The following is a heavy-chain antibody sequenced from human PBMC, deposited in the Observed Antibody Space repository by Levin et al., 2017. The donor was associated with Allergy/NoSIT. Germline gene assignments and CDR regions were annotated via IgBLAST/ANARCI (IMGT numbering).Heavy chain of an antibody. V-gene: IGHV3-21*01. D-gene: IGHD1-26*01. CDR3: ARGIVGATFDP. J-gene: IGHJ5*02. Sequence: LSLTCAASGFTFSSYSMNWVRQAPGKGLEWVSSISSSSSYIYYADSVKGRFTISRDNAKNSLYLQMNSLRAEDTAVYYCARGIVGATFDPWGQGTLVTVSS. CDR1: GFTFSSYS. CDR2: ISSSSSYI.